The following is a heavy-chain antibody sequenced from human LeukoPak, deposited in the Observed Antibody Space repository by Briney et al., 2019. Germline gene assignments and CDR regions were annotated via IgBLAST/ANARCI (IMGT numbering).Heavy chain of an antibody. Sequence: NPSETLSLTCTVSGGSISSSSYYWGWIRQPPGKGLEWIGSIYYSGSTYYNPSLKSRVTISVDTSKNQFSLKLSSVTAADTAVYYCARGPYYDILTGYPYYFDYWGQGTLVTVSS. V-gene: IGHV4-39*07. D-gene: IGHD3-9*01. CDR2: IYYSGST. J-gene: IGHJ4*02. CDR1: GGSISSSSYY. CDR3: ARGPYYDILTGYPYYFDY.